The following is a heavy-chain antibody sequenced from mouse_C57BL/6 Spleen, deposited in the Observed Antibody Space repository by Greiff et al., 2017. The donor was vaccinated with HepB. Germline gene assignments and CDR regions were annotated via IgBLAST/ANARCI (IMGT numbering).Heavy chain of an antibody. Sequence: VQLQQSGPELVKPGASVKIPCKASGYTFTDYNMDWVKQSHGKSLEWIGDINPNNGGTIYNQKFKGKATLTVDTSSSTAYMQLSSLTSEDSAVYYCARVEGYDYYAMDYWGQGTSVTVSS. CDR3: ARVEGYDYYAMDY. D-gene: IGHD2-2*01. V-gene: IGHV1-18*01. J-gene: IGHJ4*01. CDR2: INPNNGGT. CDR1: GYTFTDYN.